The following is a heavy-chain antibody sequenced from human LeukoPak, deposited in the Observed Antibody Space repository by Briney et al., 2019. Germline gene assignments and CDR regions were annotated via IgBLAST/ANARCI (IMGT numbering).Heavy chain of an antibody. V-gene: IGHV5-51*01. CDR3: ARQTSGSYPY. Sequence: GESLKISCQTSGYNYNSYWIGWVRQMPGKGLEWMGIIYPGDSETRYSPSVQGQVTISADRSINTAYLQWASLKASDTGIYYCARQTSGSYPYWGHGTLVTVSS. CDR1: GYNYNSYW. J-gene: IGHJ4*01. D-gene: IGHD1-26*01. CDR2: IYPGDSET.